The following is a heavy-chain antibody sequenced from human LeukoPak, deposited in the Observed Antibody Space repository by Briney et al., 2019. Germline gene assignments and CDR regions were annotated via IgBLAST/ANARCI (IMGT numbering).Heavy chain of an antibody. CDR3: ARHPAPGVREDEYYYYMDV. Sequence: GEPLKISCRRAGYSFTSYWIGWVRQMPGKGLEWMGIIYPGDSDTRYSLSFQGQVTISADKSISTAYLQWSSLKASDTAMYYCARHPAPGVREDEYYYYMDVWGKGTTVTVSS. D-gene: IGHD3-10*01. V-gene: IGHV5-51*01. CDR1: GYSFTSYW. J-gene: IGHJ6*03. CDR2: IYPGDSDT.